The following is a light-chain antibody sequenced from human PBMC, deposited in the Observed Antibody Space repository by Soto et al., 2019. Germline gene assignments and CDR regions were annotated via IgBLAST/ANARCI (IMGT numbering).Light chain of an antibody. CDR1: SSNIGSNT. V-gene: IGLV1-44*01. CDR3: AASDDSVNGWV. CDR2: SND. J-gene: IGLJ3*02. Sequence: QSVLTQPPSASATPGQRITISCFGSSSNIGSNTVNWYQQVPETAPKLLIYSNDQRPSGVPDRFSGSKSGTSASLAISGLQSDDETDYYCAASDDSVNGWVFGGGTKVTVL.